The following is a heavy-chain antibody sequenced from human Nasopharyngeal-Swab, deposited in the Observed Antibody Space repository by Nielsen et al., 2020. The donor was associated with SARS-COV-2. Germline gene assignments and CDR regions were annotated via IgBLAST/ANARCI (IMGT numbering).Heavy chain of an antibody. Sequence: GGSLRLSCAASGFTFSSYAMSWVRQAPGKGLEWVSAISGSGGSTYYADSVKGRCTISRDNSKNTLYLQMNSLRAEDTAVYYCAKVLGLNLQWFYNYYYGMDVWGQGTTVTVSS. CDR1: GFTFSSYA. CDR2: ISGSGGST. J-gene: IGHJ6*02. CDR3: AKVLGLNLQWFYNYYYGMDV. V-gene: IGHV3-23*01. D-gene: IGHD3-3*01.